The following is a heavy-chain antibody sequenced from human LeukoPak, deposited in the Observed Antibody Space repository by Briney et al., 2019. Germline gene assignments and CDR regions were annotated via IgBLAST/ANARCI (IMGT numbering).Heavy chain of an antibody. CDR1: GYTFTSYG. V-gene: IGHV1-18*01. CDR2: ISAYNGNT. D-gene: IGHD1-26*01. Sequence: GASVKVSCKASGYTFTSYGISWVRQAPGQGLEWMGWISAYNGNTNYAQKLQGRVTMTRDMSTSTVYMELSSLRSEDTAVYYCARGLMRIVGAPLGTDHWGQGTLVTVSS. CDR3: ARGLMRIVGAPLGTDH. J-gene: IGHJ4*02.